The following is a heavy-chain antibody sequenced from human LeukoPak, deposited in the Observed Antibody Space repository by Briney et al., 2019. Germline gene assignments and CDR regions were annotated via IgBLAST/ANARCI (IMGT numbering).Heavy chain of an antibody. CDR1: GGSISSYY. Sequence: SETLSLTCTVSGGSISSYYWSWIRQPPRKGLEWIGYIYYSGSTNYNPSLKSRVTISVDTSKNQFSLKLSSVTAADTAVYYCARSSTTVVTRFDYWGQGTLVTVSS. D-gene: IGHD4-23*01. CDR2: IYYSGST. V-gene: IGHV4-59*01. CDR3: ARSSTTVVTRFDY. J-gene: IGHJ4*02.